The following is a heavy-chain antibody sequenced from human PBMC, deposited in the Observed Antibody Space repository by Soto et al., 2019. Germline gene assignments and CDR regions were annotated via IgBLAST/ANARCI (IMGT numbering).Heavy chain of an antibody. CDR2: ISYDGSNK. J-gene: IGHJ6*02. CDR1: GFTFSSYG. Sequence: GGSLRLSCAASGFTFSSYGMHWVRQAPGKGLEWVAVISYDGSNKYYADSVKGRFTISRDNSKNTLYLQMNSLRAEDTAVYYCAKDMGQLVRVYYYGMDVWGQGTTVTVSS. D-gene: IGHD6-13*01. V-gene: IGHV3-30*18. CDR3: AKDMGQLVRVYYYGMDV.